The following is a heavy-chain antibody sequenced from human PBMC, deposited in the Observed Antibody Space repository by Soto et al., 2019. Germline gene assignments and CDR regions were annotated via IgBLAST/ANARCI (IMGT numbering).Heavy chain of an antibody. CDR2: INPNSGGT. CDR1: GYTFTGYY. Sequence: QVQLVQSGAEVKKPGTSVKVSCKASGYTFTGYYMHWVRQAPGQGPEWRGWINPNSGGTNYAQKFQGRVTLSSDTSISTAYMELSRLRSDDTAVYYCSRDGGRRAGWFDPWGQGTLVTVSS. V-gene: IGHV1-2*02. D-gene: IGHD2-15*01. CDR3: SRDGGRRAGWFDP. J-gene: IGHJ5*02.